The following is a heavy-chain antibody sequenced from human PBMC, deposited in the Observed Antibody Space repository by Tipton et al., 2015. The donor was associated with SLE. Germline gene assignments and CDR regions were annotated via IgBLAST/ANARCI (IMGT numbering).Heavy chain of an antibody. CDR1: GFTFSSYG. CDR3: ARGKYYFDY. Sequence: SLRLSCAASGFTFSSYGMHWVRQAPGKGLEWVANIKQDGSEKYYVDSVKGRFTISRDNAKNSLYLQMNSLRAEDTAVYYCARGKYYFDYWGQGTLVTVSS. V-gene: IGHV3-7*01. CDR2: IKQDGSEK. J-gene: IGHJ4*02.